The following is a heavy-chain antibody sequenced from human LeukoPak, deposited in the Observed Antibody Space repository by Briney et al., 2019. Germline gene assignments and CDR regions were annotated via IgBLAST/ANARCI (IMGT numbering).Heavy chain of an antibody. D-gene: IGHD2-2*01. CDR1: GFTFSSYS. J-gene: IGHJ4*02. CDR2: ISSSSYI. CDR3: ARGGLRYCSSTSCYLNY. Sequence: GGSLRLSCAASGFTFSSYSMNWVRQAPGKGLEWVSSISSSSYIYYADSVKGRFTISRDNAKNSLYLQMNSLRAEDTAVYYCARGGLRYCSSTSCYLNYWGQGTLVTVSS. V-gene: IGHV3-21*01.